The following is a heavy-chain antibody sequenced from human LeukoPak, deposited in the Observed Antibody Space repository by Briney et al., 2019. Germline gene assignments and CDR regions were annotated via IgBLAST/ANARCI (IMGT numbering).Heavy chain of an antibody. D-gene: IGHD1-14*01. V-gene: IGHV4-39*01. CDR3: ARRYGFPRGKFFDY. Sequence: SETLSLTCTVSGGSISSRSHYRVWIRQPPGKGLEWIGSIYYSGTAFYNPSLKSRVTISVDTSKNQFSLNLSSVAAADTAVYYCARRYGFPRGKFFDYWGQGTLVTVSS. J-gene: IGHJ4*02. CDR1: GGSISSRSHY. CDR2: IYYSGTA.